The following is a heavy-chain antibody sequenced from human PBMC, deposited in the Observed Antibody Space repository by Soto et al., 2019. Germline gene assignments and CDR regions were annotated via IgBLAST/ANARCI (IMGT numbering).Heavy chain of an antibody. Sequence: GGSLRLSCAASGFTFSSYGMHWVRQAPGKGLEWVAVISYDGSKKYYADSVKGRFTISRDNSKNTLYLQMNSLRAEDTAVYYCAREYYYDSSGYYGVDAFDIWGQGTMVTVSS. J-gene: IGHJ3*02. CDR3: AREYYYDSSGYYGVDAFDI. CDR2: ISYDGSKK. D-gene: IGHD3-22*01. V-gene: IGHV3-30*03. CDR1: GFTFSSYG.